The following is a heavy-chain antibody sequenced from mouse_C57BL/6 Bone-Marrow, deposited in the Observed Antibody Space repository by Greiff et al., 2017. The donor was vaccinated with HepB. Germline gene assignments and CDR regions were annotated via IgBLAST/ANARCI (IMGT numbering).Heavy chain of an antibody. J-gene: IGHJ1*03. CDR2: IDPETGGT. V-gene: IGHV1-15*01. Sequence: QVQLQQSGAELVRPGASVTLSCKASGYTFTDYEMHWVKQTPVHGLEWIGAIDPETGGTAYNQKFKGKAILTADKSSSTAYMELRSLTSEDSAVYYCTNGYDYDGDWYFDVWGTGTTVTVPS. CDR1: GYTFTDYE. D-gene: IGHD2-4*01. CDR3: TNGYDYDGDWYFDV.